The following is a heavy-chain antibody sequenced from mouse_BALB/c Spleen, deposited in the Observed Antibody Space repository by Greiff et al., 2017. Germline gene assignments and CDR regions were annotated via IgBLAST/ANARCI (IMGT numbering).Heavy chain of an antibody. V-gene: IGHV14-1*02. CDR3: AAIYYYGSSLYYYAMDY. J-gene: IGHJ4*01. CDR2: IDPENGNT. CDR1: GFNIKDYY. Sequence: VQLKQSGAELVRPGALVKLSCKASGFNIKDYYMHWVKQRPEQGLEWIGWIDPENGNTIYDPKFQGKASITADTSSNTAYLQLSSLTSEDTAVYYCAAIYYYGSSLYYYAMDYWGQGTSVTVSS. D-gene: IGHD1-1*01.